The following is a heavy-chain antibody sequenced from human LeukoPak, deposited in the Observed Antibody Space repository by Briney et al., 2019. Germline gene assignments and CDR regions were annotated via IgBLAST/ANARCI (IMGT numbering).Heavy chain of an antibody. CDR2: IYTSGST. CDR3: ARGATPPQGGKYFDY. D-gene: IGHD5-12*01. CDR1: GGSISSGSYY. J-gene: IGHJ4*02. Sequence: SGTLSLTCTVSGGSISSGSYYWSWIRQPAGKGLEWIGRIYTSGSTNYNPSLKSRVTISVDTSKNQFSLKLSSVTAADTAVYYCARGATPPQGGKYFDYWGQGTLVTVSS. V-gene: IGHV4-61*02.